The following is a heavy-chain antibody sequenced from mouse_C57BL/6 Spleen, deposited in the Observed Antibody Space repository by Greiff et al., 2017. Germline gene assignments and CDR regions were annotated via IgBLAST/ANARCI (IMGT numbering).Heavy chain of an antibody. CDR1: GFTFSSYA. V-gene: IGHV5-9-1*02. J-gene: IGHJ2*01. D-gene: IGHD2-5*01. CDR3: TRDSNYGFDY. CDR2: ISSGGDYT. Sequence: DVKLVESGAGLVKPGGSLKLSCAASGFTFSSYAMPWVRQTPEKRLEWVAYISSGGDYTYYAHNVKGRFTITRYNARNTLYLQMSILNSEDTAVYYCTRDSNYGFDYWGQGTTLTVSS.